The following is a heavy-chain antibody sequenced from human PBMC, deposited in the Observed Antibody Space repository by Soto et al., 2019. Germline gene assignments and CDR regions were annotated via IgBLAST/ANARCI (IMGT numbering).Heavy chain of an antibody. CDR3: ARGASSFDN. CDR2: IYSDGTT. Sequence: LRLSCAASGISVGTNYLTWVRQAPGKGLEWVSFIYSDGTTYYADSVKGRFTISRDTSNNTLYLQMNSLRAEDTAVYYCARGASSFDNWGQGTLVTVSS. CDR1: GISVGTNY. V-gene: IGHV3-53*01. J-gene: IGHJ4*02.